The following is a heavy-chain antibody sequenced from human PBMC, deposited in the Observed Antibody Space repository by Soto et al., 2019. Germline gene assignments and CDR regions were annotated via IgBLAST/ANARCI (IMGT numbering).Heavy chain of an antibody. CDR1: GGSISSGDYY. V-gene: IGHV4-30-4*01. Sequence: PSETLSLTXTVSGGSISSGDYYWSWIRQPPGKGLEWIGYIYYSGSTYYNPSLKSRVTISVDTSKNQFSLKLSSVTAADTAVYYCARNPGYSSSWYFDYWGQGTLVTVSS. CDR2: IYYSGST. J-gene: IGHJ4*02. CDR3: ARNPGYSSSWYFDY. D-gene: IGHD6-13*01.